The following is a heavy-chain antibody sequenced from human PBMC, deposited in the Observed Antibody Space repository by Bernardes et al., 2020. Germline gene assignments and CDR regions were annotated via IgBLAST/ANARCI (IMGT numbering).Heavy chain of an antibody. D-gene: IGHD2-15*01. CDR2: ISGSGGST. CDR3: AKGGGYCSGGSCYSQQPIDY. Sequence: GSLRLSCAASGFTFSSYAMSWVRQAPGKGLEWVSAISGSGGSTYYADSVKGRFTISRDNSKNTLYLQMNSLRAEDTAVYYCAKGGGYCSGGSCYSQQPIDYWGQGTLVTVSS. J-gene: IGHJ4*02. V-gene: IGHV3-23*01. CDR1: GFTFSSYA.